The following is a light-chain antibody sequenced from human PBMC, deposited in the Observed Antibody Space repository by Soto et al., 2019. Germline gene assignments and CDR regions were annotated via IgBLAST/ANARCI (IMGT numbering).Light chain of an antibody. CDR3: QQYNNWPRT. V-gene: IGKV3-15*01. Sequence: EMVMTQSPATLSLSPGQRGTLSCRASQSVSSNLAWYQQKPGQAPRLLIYDASTRATGIPVRFSGSGSGTEFTLTISSLQSEDFAVYYCQQYNNWPRTFGQGTKVDNK. CDR2: DAS. J-gene: IGKJ1*01. CDR1: QSVSSN.